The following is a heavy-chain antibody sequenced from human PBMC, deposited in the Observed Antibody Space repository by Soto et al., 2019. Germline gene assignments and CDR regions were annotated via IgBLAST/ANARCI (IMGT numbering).Heavy chain of an antibody. J-gene: IGHJ5*02. CDR1: GGSISSYY. CDR2: IYYSGST. Sequence: SETLSLTCTVSGGSISSYYWSWIRQPPGKGLEWIGYIYYSGSTNYNPSLKSRVTISVDTSKNQFSLKLSSVTAADTAVFYCARHVPGIAAAGTRWFDPWGQGTLVTVSS. D-gene: IGHD6-13*01. V-gene: IGHV4-59*08. CDR3: ARHVPGIAAAGTRWFDP.